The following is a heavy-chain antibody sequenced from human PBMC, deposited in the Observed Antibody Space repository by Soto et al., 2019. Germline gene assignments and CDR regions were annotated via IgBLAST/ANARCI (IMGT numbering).Heavy chain of an antibody. D-gene: IGHD1-26*01. CDR1: GFTFNTHW. CDR3: ARAMTSVGAAAKEDF. J-gene: IGHJ4*02. V-gene: IGHV3-74*01. Sequence: EVQLVESGGGLILPGGSLRLSCAASGFTFNTHWMHWVRQAPGKGLVWVSRINSDGSITDYADSVKGRFSISRDNPRNTLYLQMNSLSPEDTAVYYCARAMTSVGAAAKEDFWGQGTLVTVSS. CDR2: INSDGSIT.